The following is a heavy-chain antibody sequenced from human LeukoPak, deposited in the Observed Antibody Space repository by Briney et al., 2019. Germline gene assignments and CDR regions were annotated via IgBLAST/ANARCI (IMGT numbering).Heavy chain of an antibody. Sequence: EASVKVSCEASGYTFTSYYLHWVRQAPGQGLEWMGVVNPSGGSTSYAQKFQGRVSMTRDTSTTTVYMELSSLRSDDTAVYYCARRHKHYYQIDYWGQGTLVTVSS. D-gene: IGHD1-26*01. CDR2: VNPSGGST. CDR3: ARRHKHYYQIDY. J-gene: IGHJ4*02. V-gene: IGHV1-46*01. CDR1: GYTFTSYY.